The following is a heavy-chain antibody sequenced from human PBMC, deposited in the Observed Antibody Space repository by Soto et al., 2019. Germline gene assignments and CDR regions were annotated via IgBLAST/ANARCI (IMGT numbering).Heavy chain of an antibody. CDR1: GGSFSGYY. J-gene: IGHJ6*02. CDR2: INHSGST. V-gene: IGHV4-34*01. CDR3: ARANVVVPAAVIYGMDV. Sequence: SETLSLTCALYGGSFSGYYWSWIRQPPGKGLEWIGEINHSGSTNYNPSLKSRVTISVDTSKNQFSLKLSSVTAADTAVYYCARANVVVPAAVIYGMDVWGQGTTVTVSS. D-gene: IGHD2-2*01.